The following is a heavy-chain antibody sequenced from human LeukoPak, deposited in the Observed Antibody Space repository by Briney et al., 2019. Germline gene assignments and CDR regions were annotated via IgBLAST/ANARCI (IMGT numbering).Heavy chain of an antibody. CDR1: GFTFSTYS. V-gene: IGHV3-21*01. D-gene: IGHD2-8*01. CDR3: SRALLYGHFDP. CDR2: IRSSNNYI. J-gene: IGHJ5*02. Sequence: GGSLRLSCAASGFTFSTYSMNWVRQAPGKGLEWVSCIRSSNNYIYYADSVKGRFTISRDNAKNSLYPQMNSLRAEDTAVYYCSRALLYGHFDPWGQGTLVTVSS.